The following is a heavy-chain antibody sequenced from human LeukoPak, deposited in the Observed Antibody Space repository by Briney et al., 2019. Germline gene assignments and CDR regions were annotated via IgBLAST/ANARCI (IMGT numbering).Heavy chain of an antibody. CDR1: GGTFSSYA. CDR2: IIPIFGTA. Sequence: GAPVKVSCKASGGTFSSYAISWVRQAPGQGLEWMGRIIPIFGTANYAQKFQGRVTITTDESTSTAYMELSSLRSEDTAVYYCAREVNYDILTGYYYFDYWGQGTLVTVSS. V-gene: IGHV1-69*05. D-gene: IGHD3-9*01. J-gene: IGHJ4*02. CDR3: AREVNYDILTGYYYFDY.